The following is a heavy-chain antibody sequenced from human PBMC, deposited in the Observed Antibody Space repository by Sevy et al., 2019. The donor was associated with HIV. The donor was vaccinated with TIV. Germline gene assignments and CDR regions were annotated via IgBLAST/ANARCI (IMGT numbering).Heavy chain of an antibody. Sequence: GGSLRLSCAASGFTFSSYWMHWVRQAPGKGLVWVSRINSDGSSTSYADSVKGRFTISRDNAKNTLYLQMNSLRAEDTAVYHCASDRREQYCGGDCYSLYYYYYGMDVWGQGTTVTVSS. D-gene: IGHD2-21*02. V-gene: IGHV3-74*01. CDR1: GFTFSSYW. CDR3: ASDRREQYCGGDCYSLYYYYYGMDV. J-gene: IGHJ6*02. CDR2: INSDGSST.